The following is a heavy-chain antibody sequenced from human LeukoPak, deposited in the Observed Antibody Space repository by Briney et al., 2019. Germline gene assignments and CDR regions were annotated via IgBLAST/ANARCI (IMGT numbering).Heavy chain of an antibody. Sequence: GGSLRLSCAASGFTFSDYYMSLIRQAPGKGLEWVSYISSSGSTIYYADSVKGRFTISRDNAKNSLYLQMNSLRAEDTAVYYCARDGFFDSSWYAGVYYYVDVWGKGTTVTVSS. CDR1: GFTFSDYY. V-gene: IGHV3-11*04. CDR3: ARDGFFDSSWYAGVYYYVDV. J-gene: IGHJ6*03. D-gene: IGHD6-13*01. CDR2: ISSSGSTI.